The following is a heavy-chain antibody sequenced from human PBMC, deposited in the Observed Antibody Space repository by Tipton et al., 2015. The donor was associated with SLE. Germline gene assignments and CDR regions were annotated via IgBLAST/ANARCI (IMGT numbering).Heavy chain of an antibody. J-gene: IGHJ5*02. CDR1: GDSISSGRHY. Sequence: TLSLTCTVSGDSISSGRHYWSWIRQPAGKGLEWIGSVDYSGNTHYNPSLRSRITISIDTSKNHFSLRSNSVTAADTAVYYCARMDGLETGAHDHWGQGALVTVSS. CDR2: VDYSGNT. D-gene: IGHD3/OR15-3a*01. CDR3: ARMDGLETGAHDH. V-gene: IGHV4-31*03.